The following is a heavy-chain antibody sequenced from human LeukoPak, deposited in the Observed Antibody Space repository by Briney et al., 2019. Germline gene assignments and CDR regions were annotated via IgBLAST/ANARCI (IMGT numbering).Heavy chain of an antibody. CDR1: GFTFSSYS. D-gene: IGHD3-10*01. Sequence: GGSLRLSCAASGFTFSSYSMNWVRQAPGKGLEWVSSISSSSSYIYYADSVKGRFTISRDNAKSSLYLQMNSLRAEDTAVYYCARYRPSSGSYYKAPDYWGQGTLVTVSS. CDR3: ARYRPSSGSYYKAPDY. J-gene: IGHJ4*02. V-gene: IGHV3-21*01. CDR2: ISSSSSYI.